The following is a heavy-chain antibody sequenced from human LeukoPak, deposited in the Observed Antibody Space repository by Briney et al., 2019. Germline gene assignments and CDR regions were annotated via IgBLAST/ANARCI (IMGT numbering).Heavy chain of an antibody. Sequence: GASVKVSCKASVYTSTGYYMHWLGQAPGQGLEWMGWINPTSGATKYAQKFQGRLTLTRDTSISTAYMELSRLRSDDTAVYYCAAAYSNNWGQGTLVTVSS. CDR3: AAAYSNN. J-gene: IGHJ4*02. V-gene: IGHV1-2*02. CDR1: VYTSTGYY. CDR2: INPTSGAT. D-gene: IGHD6-13*01.